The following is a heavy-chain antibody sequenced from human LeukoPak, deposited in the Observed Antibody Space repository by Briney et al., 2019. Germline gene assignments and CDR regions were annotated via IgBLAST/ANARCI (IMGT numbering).Heavy chain of an antibody. D-gene: IGHD3-22*01. J-gene: IGHJ4*01. CDR3: ARGRFHLDSSVYSSFYH. V-gene: IGHV3-7*01. CDR2: IKEDGSEK. Sequence: GGSLRLSCAASGFTFCSYCMSWVREAPGKGMEWVANIKEDGSEKYYVDSVKGRFTISRDNAKNSLYLQMNSLRAEDTAVYYCARGRFHLDSSVYSSFYHWGHGALVTVSS. CDR1: GFTFCSYC.